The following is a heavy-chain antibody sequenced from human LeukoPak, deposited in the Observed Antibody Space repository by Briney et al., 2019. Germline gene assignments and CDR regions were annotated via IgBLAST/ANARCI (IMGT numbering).Heavy chain of an antibody. CDR3: AREGRGYSYGGYMDV. D-gene: IGHD5-18*01. CDR1: GFTFSSVD. J-gene: IGHJ6*03. V-gene: IGHV3-30*02. Sequence: GGSLRLSCAASGFTFSSVDMHWVRQAPGKGLEWVTFIRYDGSNKYYADSVKGRFTISRDNSKNTLYLQMNSLRAEDTAVYYCAREGRGYSYGGYMDVWGKGTTVTVSS. CDR2: IRYDGSNK.